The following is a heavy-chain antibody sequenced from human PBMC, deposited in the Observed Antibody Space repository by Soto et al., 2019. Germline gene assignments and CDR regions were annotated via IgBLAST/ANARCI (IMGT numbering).Heavy chain of an antibody. CDR1: GFTFSSYA. D-gene: IGHD6-19*01. CDR3: AIFIAVAGIPQEGRDY. Sequence: EVQLLESGGGLVQPGGSLRLSCAASGFTFSSYAMSWVRQAPGKGLEWVSAISGSGGSTYYEDSVKGRFTISRDNSRKTLDLQMNSLRAEETAAYYCAIFIAVAGIPQEGRDYWGQGTLVTVSS. V-gene: IGHV3-23*01. CDR2: ISGSGGST. J-gene: IGHJ4*02.